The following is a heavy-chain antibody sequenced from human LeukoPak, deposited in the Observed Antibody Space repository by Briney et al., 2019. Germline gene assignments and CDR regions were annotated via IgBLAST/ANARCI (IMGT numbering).Heavy chain of an antibody. D-gene: IGHD1-26*01. V-gene: IGHV3-53*01. J-gene: IGHJ5*02. Sequence: GGSLRLSCAVSGFTVSSNYMSWVRQAPGNGLEWVSVTHSDGSTYYADSVKGRFTISRDNSKNTLYLQMNSLRAEDTAVYYCAKTVGATVSWFDPWGQGTLVTVSS. CDR2: THSDGST. CDR1: GFTVSSNY. CDR3: AKTVGATVSWFDP.